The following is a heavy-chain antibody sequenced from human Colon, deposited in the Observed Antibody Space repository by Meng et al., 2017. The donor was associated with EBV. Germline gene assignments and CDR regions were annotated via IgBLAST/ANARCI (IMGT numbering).Heavy chain of an antibody. D-gene: IGHD2-15*01. J-gene: IGHJ4*02. CDR3: ARAWGYCSSGSCRTG. CDR1: GGPSSNFY. Sequence: QGALTRWGGGLFKPSEPPSLPCAVYGGPSSNFYWSWIRQPPGKGLEWIGEMNQSGSTNYNPSLKSRVTISVDASKNQFSLKLSSVTAADTAVYYCARAWGYCSSGSCRTGWGQGTLVTVSS. CDR2: MNQSGST. V-gene: IGHV4-34*01.